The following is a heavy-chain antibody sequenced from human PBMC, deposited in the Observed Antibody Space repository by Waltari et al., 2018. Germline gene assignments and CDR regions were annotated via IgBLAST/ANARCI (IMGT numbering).Heavy chain of an antibody. CDR2: IYSGGST. D-gene: IGHD3-10*01. J-gene: IGHJ4*02. CDR3: AKGGLRGAFDY. V-gene: IGHV3-23*03. Sequence: EVQLLESGGGLVQPGGSLRLSCAASGFTFSSYAMSWVRQAPGKGLEWVSVIYSGGSTYYADSVKGRFTISRDNSKNTLYLQMNSLRAEDTAVYYCAKGGLRGAFDYWGQGTLVTVSS. CDR1: GFTFSSYA.